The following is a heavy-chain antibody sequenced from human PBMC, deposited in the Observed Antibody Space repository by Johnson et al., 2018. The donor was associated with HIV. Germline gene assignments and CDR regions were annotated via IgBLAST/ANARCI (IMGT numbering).Heavy chain of an antibody. D-gene: IGHD3-3*01. CDR3: ALLRFLEWLLPGEAFDI. CDR2: ISYHGSDK. V-gene: IGHV3-30*03. Sequence: QVQLVESGGGVVQPGRSLRLSCAASGFTFSSYGMHWVRQAPGKGLEWVAVISYHGSDKIYADSVKDRFTVSRDNSNNTLYLQMNSLRPEDTAVYNCALLRFLEWLLPGEAFDIWGQGTMVTVSA. CDR1: GFTFSSYG. J-gene: IGHJ3*02.